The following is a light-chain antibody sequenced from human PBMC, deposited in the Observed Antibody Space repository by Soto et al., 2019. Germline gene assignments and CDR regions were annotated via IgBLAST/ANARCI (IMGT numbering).Light chain of an antibody. CDR2: RNN. J-gene: IGLJ1*01. Sequence: QSALTQPPSASGTPRQRVTISCSGSSSNIGSNYVYWYQQLPGTAPKLLIYRNNQRPSGVPDRFSGSKSGTSASLAISGLRSEDEADYYCAAWDDGLSGYVFGTGTKVTVL. CDR3: AAWDDGLSGYV. CDR1: SSNIGSNY. V-gene: IGLV1-47*01.